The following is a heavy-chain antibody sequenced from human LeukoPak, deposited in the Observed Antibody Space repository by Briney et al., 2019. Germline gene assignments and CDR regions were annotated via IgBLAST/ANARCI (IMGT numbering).Heavy chain of an antibody. CDR3: ARRTKEQWLVGGNYFDY. V-gene: IGHV5-51*01. J-gene: IGHJ4*02. CDR2: IYPGDSDI. CDR1: GYSFTSYW. Sequence: PGESLKISCKGSGYSFTSYWIGWVRQMPGKGLEWMGVIYPGDSDIRYSPSFQGQVTISADKSISTAYLQWSSLKASDTAMYYCARRTKEQWLVGGNYFDYWGQGTLVTVSS. D-gene: IGHD6-19*01.